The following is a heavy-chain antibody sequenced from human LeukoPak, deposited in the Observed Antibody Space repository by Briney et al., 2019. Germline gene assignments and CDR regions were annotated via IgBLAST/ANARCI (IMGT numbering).Heavy chain of an antibody. V-gene: IGHV3-33*01. D-gene: IGHD2-15*01. CDR1: GFTFSGYG. Sequence: GGSLRLSCAASGFTFSGYGMHWVRQAPGKGLEWVAIIWYDGSNKYYADSVKGRFTISRDNSKNTLYLQMNSLRAEDTAVYYCARVSCSGGSCYPCSYYDMDVWGQGTTVTVSS. CDR2: IWYDGSNK. J-gene: IGHJ6*02. CDR3: ARVSCSGGSCYPCSYYDMDV.